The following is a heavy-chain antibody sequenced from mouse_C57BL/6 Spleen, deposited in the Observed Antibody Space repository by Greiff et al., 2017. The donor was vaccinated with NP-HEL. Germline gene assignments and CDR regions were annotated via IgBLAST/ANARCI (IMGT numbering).Heavy chain of an antibody. CDR2: IDPSDSYT. J-gene: IGHJ2*01. D-gene: IGHD2-13*01. V-gene: IGHV1-69*01. CDR1: GYTFTSYW. CDR3: ARLGLYFDY. Sequence: QVQLQQPGAELVMPGASVKLSCKASGYTFTSYWMHWVKQRPGQGLEWIGEIDPSDSYTNYNQKFKGKSTLTVDKSSSTAYMQLSSLTSEDSAVYYCARLGLYFDYWGQGTTLTVSS.